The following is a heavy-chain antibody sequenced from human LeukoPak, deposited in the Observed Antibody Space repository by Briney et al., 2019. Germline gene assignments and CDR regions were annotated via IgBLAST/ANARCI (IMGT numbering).Heavy chain of an antibody. Sequence: VASVKVSCKASGGTFSSYAISWVRQAPGQGLEWMGGIIPIFGTANYAQKFQGRVTITADESTSTAYMELSSLRSEDTAVYYCARDGPSITIFGVVSYYYMDVWGKGTTVTVSS. V-gene: IGHV1-69*13. D-gene: IGHD3-3*01. CDR1: GGTFSSYA. J-gene: IGHJ6*03. CDR3: ARDGPSITIFGVVSYYYMDV. CDR2: IIPIFGTA.